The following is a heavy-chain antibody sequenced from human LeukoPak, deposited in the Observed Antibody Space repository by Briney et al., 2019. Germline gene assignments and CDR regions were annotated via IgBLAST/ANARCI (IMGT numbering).Heavy chain of an antibody. CDR1: GYTFTSYD. J-gene: IGHJ4*02. CDR2: MNPNRGNT. CDR3: ARGRLTMVRGVISDY. V-gene: IGHV1-8*01. D-gene: IGHD3-10*01. Sequence: ASVKVSCKASGYTFTSYDINWVRQATGQGLEWMGWMNPNRGNTGYAQKFQRRVTMTRNTSISTAYMELSSLRSEDTAVYYCARGRLTMVRGVISDYWGQGTLVTVSS.